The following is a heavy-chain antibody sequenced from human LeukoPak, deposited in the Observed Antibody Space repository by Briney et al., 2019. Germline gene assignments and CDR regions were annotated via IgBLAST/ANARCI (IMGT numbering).Heavy chain of an antibody. Sequence: SETLSLTCTVSGGSVSSGTYYYSWIRQPPGKGLEWIGYFNYSGSTNYNPSLKSRVIISVDTSKNQFSLKLSSVTAADTAVYYCARGGSRWEGYYYGMDVWGQGTTVTVSS. CDR2: FNYSGST. V-gene: IGHV4-61*01. CDR3: ARGGSRWEGYYYGMDV. D-gene: IGHD6-13*01. CDR1: GGSVSSGTYY. J-gene: IGHJ6*02.